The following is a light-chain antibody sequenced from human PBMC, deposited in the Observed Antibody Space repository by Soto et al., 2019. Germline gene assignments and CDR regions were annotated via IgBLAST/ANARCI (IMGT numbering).Light chain of an antibody. CDR2: DAS. J-gene: IGKJ5*01. CDR3: QQSSNWPPIT. CDR1: QSVSSY. V-gene: IGKV3-11*01. Sequence: VLSQSLATLCLSRRERASLSCRASQSVSSYLAWYQQKPRQAPRLLIYDASNRATGIPARFSGSGSGTDFTPTISSLEPEDFAVYYCQQSSNWPPITCGQGTRLEIK.